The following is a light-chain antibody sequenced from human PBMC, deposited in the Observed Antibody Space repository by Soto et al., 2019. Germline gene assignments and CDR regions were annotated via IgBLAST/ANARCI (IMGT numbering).Light chain of an antibody. CDR3: SSYTSTNSWV. CDR2: DVS. J-gene: IGLJ3*02. V-gene: IGLV2-14*01. Sequence: QSALTQSASVSGSPGQSITISCTGTSSDVGGYNYVSWYQQHPGKAPKLIIYDVSNRPSGLSTRFSGSKSGNTASLTISGLQAEDEADYSCSSYTSTNSWVFGGGTKLTV. CDR1: SSDVGGYNY.